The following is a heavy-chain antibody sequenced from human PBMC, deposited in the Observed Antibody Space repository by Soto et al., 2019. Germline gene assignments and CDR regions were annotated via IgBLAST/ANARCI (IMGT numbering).Heavy chain of an antibody. CDR1: GGTFSSYA. Sequence: SVKVSCKASGGTFSSYAISWVRQAPGQGLEWMGGIIPIFGTANYAQKFQGRVTITADESTSTAYMELSSLRSEDTAVYYCARAVGGYCSSTSCYAFDIWGQGTLVTVSS. CDR2: IIPIFGTA. D-gene: IGHD2-2*03. V-gene: IGHV1-69*13. CDR3: ARAVGGYCSSTSCYAFDI. J-gene: IGHJ3*02.